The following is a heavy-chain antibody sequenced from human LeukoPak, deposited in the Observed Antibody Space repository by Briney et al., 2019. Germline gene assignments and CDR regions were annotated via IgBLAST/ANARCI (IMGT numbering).Heavy chain of an antibody. Sequence: GGSLRLSCAASGFTFSNAWMSWVRQAPGKGLEWVGRIKSKTEGGTTDYAAPVKGRFTISRDDSKNTLYLQINSLKTEDTAVYYCTRQIGYYDILTGPFYYYYGMDVWGQGTTVTVSS. J-gene: IGHJ6*02. CDR3: TRQIGYYDILTGPFYYYYGMDV. V-gene: IGHV3-15*01. CDR1: GFTFSNAW. D-gene: IGHD3-9*01. CDR2: IKSKTEGGTT.